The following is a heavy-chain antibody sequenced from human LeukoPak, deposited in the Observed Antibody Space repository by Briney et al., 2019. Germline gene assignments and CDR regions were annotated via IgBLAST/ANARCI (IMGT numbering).Heavy chain of an antibody. Sequence: ATVNVSCKASGYTFSSYGISWVRQAPGQGLEWMGWISANNGNTYYAQNLQGRVTMTTDTSTSTAYMELRSLRSDDTAVYYCARDRQSCSSSSCLVDSWGQGTLVTVSS. CDR3: ARDRQSCSSSSCLVDS. CDR2: ISANNGNT. V-gene: IGHV1-18*01. CDR1: GYTFSSYG. D-gene: IGHD2-2*01. J-gene: IGHJ4*02.